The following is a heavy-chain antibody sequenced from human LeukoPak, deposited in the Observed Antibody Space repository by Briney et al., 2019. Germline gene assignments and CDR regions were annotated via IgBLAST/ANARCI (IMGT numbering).Heavy chain of an antibody. Sequence: PGGSLRLSCATSGFTFSSNSLHWVRQAPGKGLEWVSFIRYDGSNEYYADSVKGRFTISRDNSKNTLYLQMNSLRTEDTAVYYCAKSGYSGCAYGTWYFDYWGQGTLITVSS. J-gene: IGHJ4*02. D-gene: IGHD5-12*01. CDR3: AKSGYSGCAYGTWYFDY. CDR2: IRYDGSNE. V-gene: IGHV3-30*02. CDR1: GFTFSSNS.